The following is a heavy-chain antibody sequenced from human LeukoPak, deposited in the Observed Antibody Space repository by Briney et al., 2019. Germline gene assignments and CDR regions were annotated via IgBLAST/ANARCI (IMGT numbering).Heavy chain of an antibody. D-gene: IGHD3-10*01. CDR1: GFTFSDHS. V-gene: IGHV3-72*01. CDR3: TRVQSSSGGKVIVH. CDR2: IRNRANSYTT. Sequence: GGSLRLSCAASGFTFSDHSMDWVRQAPGKGLEWVGRIRNRANSYTTEYAASVKGRFTISRDDSKNSLYLQTNSLKTEDTAVYYCTRVQSSSGGKVIVHWGQGTLVTVSS. J-gene: IGHJ4*02.